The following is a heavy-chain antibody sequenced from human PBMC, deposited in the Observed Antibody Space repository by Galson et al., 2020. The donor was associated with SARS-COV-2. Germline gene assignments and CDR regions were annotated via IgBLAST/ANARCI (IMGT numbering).Heavy chain of an antibody. CDR2: INHSGST. CDR3: ARGARREGLMEGYNWFDP. CDR1: GGSFSGYY. V-gene: IGHV4-34*01. J-gene: IGHJ5*02. D-gene: IGHD3-3*01. Sequence: SQASETLSLTCAVYGGSFSGYYWSWIRQPPGKGLEWIGEINHSGSTNYNPSLKSRVTISVDTSKNQFSLKLSSVTAADTAVYYCARGARREGLMEGYNWFDPWGQGTLVTVSS.